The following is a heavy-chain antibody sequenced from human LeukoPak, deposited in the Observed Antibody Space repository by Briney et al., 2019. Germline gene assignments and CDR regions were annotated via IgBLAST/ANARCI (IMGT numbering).Heavy chain of an antibody. V-gene: IGHV4-59*01. CDR3: ARSGTNDYWSGSNWFDP. J-gene: IGHJ5*02. Sequence: PSETLSLTCTVSGGSISSYYWSWIRQPPGKGLEWIGHIYYSGSTNYNPSLKSRVTISVDTSKNQFSLKLSSVTAADTAVYYCARSGTNDYWSGSNWFDPWGQGTLVTVSS. CDR2: IYYSGST. CDR1: GGSISSYY. D-gene: IGHD3-3*01.